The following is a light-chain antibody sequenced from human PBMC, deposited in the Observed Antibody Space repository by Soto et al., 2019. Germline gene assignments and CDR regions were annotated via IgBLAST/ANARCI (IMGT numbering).Light chain of an antibody. CDR2: GAS. V-gene: IGKV3-15*01. Sequence: EIVVTPSPATLAVSPGERAPPPRRASQSVSSDLAWYQQKPGQAPRFLISGASTRATGIPARFIGNGSGTEFTLTISSLQSEDFAVYYCQQYNNWWTFGQGTKVDI. CDR3: QQYNNWWT. J-gene: IGKJ1*01. CDR1: QSVSSD.